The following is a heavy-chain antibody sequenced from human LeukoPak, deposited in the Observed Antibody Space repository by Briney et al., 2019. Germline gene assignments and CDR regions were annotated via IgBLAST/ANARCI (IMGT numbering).Heavy chain of an antibody. CDR3: AGRYSYGYDPLVYFDY. CDR2: IYYSGST. D-gene: IGHD5-18*01. J-gene: IGHJ4*02. Sequence: PSETLSLTCTVSGGSISSYYWSWIRQPPGKGLEWIGYIYYSGSTNYNPSLKSRVTISVDTSKNQFSLKLSSVTAADTAVYYCAGRYSYGYDPLVYFDYWGQGTLVTVSS. CDR1: GGSISSYY. V-gene: IGHV4-59*01.